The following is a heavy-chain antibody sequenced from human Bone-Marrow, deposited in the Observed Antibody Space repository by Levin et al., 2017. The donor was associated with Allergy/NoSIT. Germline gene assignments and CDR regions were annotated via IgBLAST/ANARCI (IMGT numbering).Heavy chain of an antibody. CDR1: GYSISSGYY. CDR3: ARVRYFDWLLSAFDY. Sequence: PSETLSLTCTVSGYSISSGYYWGWIRQPPGKGLEWIGSIYHSGSTYYNPSLKSRVTISVDTSKNQFSLKLSSVTAADTAVYYCARVRYFDWLLSAFDYWGQGTLVTVSS. V-gene: IGHV4-38-2*02. D-gene: IGHD3-9*01. CDR2: IYHSGST. J-gene: IGHJ4*02.